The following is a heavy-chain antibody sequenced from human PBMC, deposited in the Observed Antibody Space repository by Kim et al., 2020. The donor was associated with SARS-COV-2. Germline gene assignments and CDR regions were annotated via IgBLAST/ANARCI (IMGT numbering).Heavy chain of an antibody. J-gene: IGHJ1*01. V-gene: IGHV4-34*01. Sequence: SETLSLTCAVYGGSFSGYYWSWIRQPPGKGLEWIGEINHSGSTNYNPSLKSRVTISVDTSKNQFSLKLSSVTAADTAVYYCARPGYSSGWYQSWGQGTLVTVSS. D-gene: IGHD6-19*01. CDR2: INHSGST. CDR1: GGSFSGYY. CDR3: ARPGYSSGWYQS.